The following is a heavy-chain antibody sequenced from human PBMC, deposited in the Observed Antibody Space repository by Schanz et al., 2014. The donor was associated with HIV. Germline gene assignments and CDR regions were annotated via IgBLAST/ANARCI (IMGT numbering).Heavy chain of an antibody. J-gene: IGHJ6*02. CDR1: GGTFMTYA. CDR3: ARGECDFWSGYCPHFHYFDLDV. CDR2: IIPVFGTT. V-gene: IGHV1-69*06. D-gene: IGHD3-3*01. Sequence: QVQLVQSGAEVKKPGSSVKVSCKASGGTFMTYAISWVRQAPGHGLEWMGGIIPVFGTTNYAQKFQGRVTITADKSTSTAYMELSSLRSEDTAVYYCARGECDFWSGYCPHFHYFDLDVWGPGTSVTVSS.